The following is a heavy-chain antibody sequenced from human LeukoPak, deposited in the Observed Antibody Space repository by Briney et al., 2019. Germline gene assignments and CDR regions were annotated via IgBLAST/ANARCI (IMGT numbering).Heavy chain of an antibody. J-gene: IGHJ4*02. CDR1: GFTVSSNY. Sequence: PGGSLRLSCAASGFTVSSNYMTWVRQAPGKGLEWVSVIYSGGSTYFADSVKGRFTISRDNSKNTLYLQMNSLRAEDTAVYYCARTNLGGYSYWGQGTLVTVSS. CDR3: ARTNLGGYSY. V-gene: IGHV3-66*01. D-gene: IGHD5-18*01. CDR2: IYSGGST.